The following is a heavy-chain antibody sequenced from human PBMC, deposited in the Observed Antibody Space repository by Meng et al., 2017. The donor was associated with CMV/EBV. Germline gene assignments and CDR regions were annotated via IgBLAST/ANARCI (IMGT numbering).Heavy chain of an antibody. V-gene: IGHV6-1*01. Sequence: SSNGAAWNGLRQSPSRGLEWLGRTYYRSKWYNDYAVSVKSRITINPDTSKNQFSLQLNSVTPEDTAVYYCARGIYDSSGYYYYYFDYWGQGTLVTVSS. CDR3: ARGIYDSSGYYYYYFDY. CDR1: SSNGAA. D-gene: IGHD3-22*01. CDR2: TYYRSKWYN. J-gene: IGHJ4*02.